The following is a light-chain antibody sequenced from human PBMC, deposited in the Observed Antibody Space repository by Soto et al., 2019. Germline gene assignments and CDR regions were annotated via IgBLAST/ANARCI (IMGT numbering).Light chain of an antibody. CDR2: DAS. J-gene: IGKJ1*01. CDR3: QHRRNWPWT. CDR1: QSVSND. Sequence: EIVLTQSPATLFLSPGERATLSCRASQSVSNDLTWYQQKPGQAPRLLIYDASKRATGIPARFSGSGSGTDFTLTISSLEPEDFAVYYCQHRRNWPWTFGQGTKVEIK. V-gene: IGKV3-11*01.